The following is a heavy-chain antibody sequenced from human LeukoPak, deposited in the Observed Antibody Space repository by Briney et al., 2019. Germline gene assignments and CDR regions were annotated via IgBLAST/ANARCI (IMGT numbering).Heavy chain of an antibody. J-gene: IGHJ4*02. CDR2: ISSSSSYI. D-gene: IGHD3-9*01. Sequence: GGSLRLSCAASGFTFSTYAMSWVRQAPGKGLEWVSSISSSSSYIYYADSVKGRFTISRDNAKNSLYLQMNSLRAEDTAVYYCASKGSILTGYHHYYFDYWGQGTLVTVYS. CDR1: GFTFSTYA. CDR3: ASKGSILTGYHHYYFDY. V-gene: IGHV3-21*01.